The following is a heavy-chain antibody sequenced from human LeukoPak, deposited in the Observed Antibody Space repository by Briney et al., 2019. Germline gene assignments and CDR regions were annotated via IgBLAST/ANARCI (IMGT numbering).Heavy chain of an antibody. J-gene: IGHJ4*02. Sequence: LRLSCAASGFTFSNYEMNWVRQPPGKGLEWIGSIYNSGSTYYNSSLRSRVSISVNTSKNQFSLKLSSVTAADTAVYYCASLHAGACSGGSCYHNYWGQGTLVTVSS. CDR2: IYNSGST. V-gene: IGHV4-39*01. CDR1: GFTFSNYE. CDR3: ASLHAGACSGGSCYHNY. D-gene: IGHD2-15*01.